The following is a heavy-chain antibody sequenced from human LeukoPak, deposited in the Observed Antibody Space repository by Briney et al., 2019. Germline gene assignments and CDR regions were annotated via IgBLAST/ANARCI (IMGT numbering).Heavy chain of an antibody. Sequence: GGSLRLSCAASGFTFSNAWMSWVRQAPGKGLEWVGHIKSKTDGGTTDYAAPVKGRFTISRDDSKNTVYLQMNSLKTEDTAVYYCSINSGYEGLFDYWGQGTLVTVSS. D-gene: IGHD5-12*01. CDR3: SINSGYEGLFDY. CDR2: IKSKTDGGTT. J-gene: IGHJ4*02. CDR1: GFTFSNAW. V-gene: IGHV3-15*01.